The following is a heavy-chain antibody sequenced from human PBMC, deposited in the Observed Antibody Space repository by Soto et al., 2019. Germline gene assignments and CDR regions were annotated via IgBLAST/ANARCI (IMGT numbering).Heavy chain of an antibody. CDR1: GGTFSSYA. J-gene: IGHJ4*02. V-gene: IGHV1-69*13. Sequence: SVKVSCKASGGTFSSYAISWVRQAPGQGLEWMGGIIPIFGTANYAQKFQGRVTITADESTSTAYMELSSLRSEDTAVYYCARDEEDYDSSGYDMDYWGQGTLVTVSS. CDR2: IIPIFGTA. CDR3: ARDEEDYDSSGYDMDY. D-gene: IGHD3-22*01.